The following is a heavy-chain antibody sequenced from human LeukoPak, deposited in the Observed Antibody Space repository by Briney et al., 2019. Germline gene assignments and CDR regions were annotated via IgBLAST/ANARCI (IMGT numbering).Heavy chain of an antibody. Sequence: SETLSLTRTVSGGSISSYYWSWLRQPPPRALEWIGYIYYSGSTDYNPPLKSRVTISVETSKNQFSLKLSSVTAADTAVYYCAREGVTKYYFDYWGQGTLVTVAS. CDR1: GGSISSYY. V-gene: IGHV4-59*01. D-gene: IGHD4-11*01. CDR2: IYYSGST. CDR3: AREGVTKYYFDY. J-gene: IGHJ4*02.